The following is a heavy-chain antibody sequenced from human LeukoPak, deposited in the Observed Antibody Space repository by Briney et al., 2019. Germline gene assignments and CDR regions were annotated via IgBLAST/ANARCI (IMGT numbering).Heavy chain of an antibody. D-gene: IGHD6-13*01. V-gene: IGHV4-39*02. J-gene: IGHJ6*03. Sequence: SETLSLTCTVSGGSVSSSNYYWGWIRQPPGKGLEWNGSIYYSGSTKYNPSQESRLTISVDTSKNHFSLNLSSVTAADTAVYYCARSGLAAAGYYYYYMDVWGKGTTVTVSS. CDR2: IYYSGST. CDR1: GGSVSSSNYY. CDR3: ARSGLAAAGYYYYYMDV.